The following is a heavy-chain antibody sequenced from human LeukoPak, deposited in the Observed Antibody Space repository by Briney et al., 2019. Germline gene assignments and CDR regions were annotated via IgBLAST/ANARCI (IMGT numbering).Heavy chain of an antibody. CDR1: GYNFAGFY. D-gene: IGHD3-9*01. CDR3: ARSKYDVLTGSPDY. CDR2: INPNSGGT. V-gene: IGHV1-2*02. J-gene: IGHJ4*02. Sequence: ASVKVSCKASGYNFAGFYMHWVRQAPGHGLEWMGWINPNSGGTNYAQTFQGRFTVTSDTTMSTAYMELTRLTSDDSAMYYCARSKYDVLTGSPDYWGQGTLVTVSS.